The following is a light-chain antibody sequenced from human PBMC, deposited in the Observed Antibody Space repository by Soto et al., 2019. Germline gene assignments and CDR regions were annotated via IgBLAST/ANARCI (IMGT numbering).Light chain of an antibody. CDR1: QSVSSSY. V-gene: IGKV3-20*01. J-gene: IGKJ5*01. CDR3: QQYGSSPSIT. CDR2: GAS. Sequence: EIVLTQSPCTLSFSPLERSTLSCRASQSVSSSYLAWYQQKPGQAPRLLIYGASSRATGIPDRFSGSGSGTDFTLTISRLEPEDFAVYYCQQYGSSPSITFGQGTRLEIK.